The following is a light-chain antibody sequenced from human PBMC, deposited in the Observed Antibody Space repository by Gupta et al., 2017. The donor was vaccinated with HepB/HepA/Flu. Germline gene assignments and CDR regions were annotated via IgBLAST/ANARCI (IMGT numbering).Light chain of an antibody. CDR2: GAS. CDR1: QSVSSN. V-gene: IGKV3-15*01. Sequence: VITHSPATLSVSTGERATRSCRASQSVSSNLAWYQQKPGQAPRLLIYGASTSATSIPARFSGSGSGTEFSLTISSRQSEDFAVSYTQQYKNWPPLSFGQGTXLEIK. CDR3: QQYKNWPPLS. J-gene: IGKJ5*01.